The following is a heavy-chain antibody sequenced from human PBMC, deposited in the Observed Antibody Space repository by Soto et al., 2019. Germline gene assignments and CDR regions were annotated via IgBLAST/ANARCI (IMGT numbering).Heavy chain of an antibody. CDR3: ARVRFLADWGDFEY. J-gene: IGHJ4*02. CDR2: IYWDDDK. Sequence: QITLKESGPPLVKPPQTLTLTCTFSGFSLSTTAMGVGWIRQPPGKALEWLALIYWDDDKRYSPSLTSRLTITKDTSKNQVVLTMTNMDPVDTATYYCARVRFLADWGDFEYWGQGTLVTVSS. CDR1: GFSLSTTAMG. V-gene: IGHV2-5*02. D-gene: IGHD3-16*01.